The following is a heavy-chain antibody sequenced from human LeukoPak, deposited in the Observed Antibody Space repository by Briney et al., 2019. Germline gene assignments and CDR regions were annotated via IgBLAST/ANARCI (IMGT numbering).Heavy chain of an antibody. D-gene: IGHD3-3*02. J-gene: IGHJ5*02. CDR2: IYPGDSDT. Sequence: GESLKISCKASGYNFTNFWLSWVRQMPGKGLEWMGLIYPGDSDTRYSPSFQGQVTISLDKSIRTAYLQWSGLKPSDTAMYYCARHPASLKWFQSFHDNWSDPWGQGTPVTVSS. V-gene: IGHV5-51*01. CDR1: GYNFTNFW. CDR3: ARHPASLKWFQSFHDNWSDP.